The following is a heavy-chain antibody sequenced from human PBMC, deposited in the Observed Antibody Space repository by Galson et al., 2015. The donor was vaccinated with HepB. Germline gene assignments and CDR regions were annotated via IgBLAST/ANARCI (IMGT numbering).Heavy chain of an antibody. Sequence: SVKVSCKASGYTFTSYAMHWVRQAPGQRLEWMGWINAGNGNTKYSQKFQGRVTITRDTSASTAYMELSSLRSEDTAVYYCARDPGFIVGVTGWFDPWGQGTLVTVSS. CDR1: GYTFTSYA. CDR3: ARDPGFIVGVTGWFDP. D-gene: IGHD1-26*01. CDR2: INAGNGNT. V-gene: IGHV1-3*01. J-gene: IGHJ5*02.